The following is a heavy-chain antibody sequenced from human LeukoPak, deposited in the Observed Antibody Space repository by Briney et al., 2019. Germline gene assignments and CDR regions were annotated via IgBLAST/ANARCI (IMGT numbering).Heavy chain of an antibody. J-gene: IGHJ4*02. CDR3: ARVAITMVRGVTYYFDY. CDR2: ISAYYGNT. Sequence: ASVKVSCKASGYTFTNYAITWVRQAPGQGLEWMGWISAYYGNTKYAQKIQGRVTMTTDTSTSTAYMELRSLRSDDTAVYYCARVAITMVRGVTYYFDYWGQGTLVTVSS. CDR1: GYTFTNYA. D-gene: IGHD3-10*01. V-gene: IGHV1-18*01.